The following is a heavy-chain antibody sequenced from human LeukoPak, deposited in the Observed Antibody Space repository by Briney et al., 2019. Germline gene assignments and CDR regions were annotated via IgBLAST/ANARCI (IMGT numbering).Heavy chain of an antibody. CDR1: GGSISGYY. CDR3: ARTIEGYNWFDP. V-gene: IGHV4-59*01. CDR2: IHYSGST. J-gene: IGHJ5*02. Sequence: SETLSLTCTVSGGSISGYYWSWIRQPPGKGLEWIGYIHYSGSTNYNPSLKSRVTISLDTSKNQFSLKLLSVTAADTAVYYCARTIEGYNWFDPWGQGTLVTVSS.